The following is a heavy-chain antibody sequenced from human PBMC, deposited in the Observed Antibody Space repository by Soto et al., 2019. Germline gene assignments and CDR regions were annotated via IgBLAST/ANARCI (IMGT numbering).Heavy chain of an antibody. D-gene: IGHD1-26*01. Sequence: QVQLQQSGPRLVKPSGTLSLTCTVSSGPSSSHNWGWIRQSPGRGLEWIGYVYYTGDTSYNPSLKSRVTISADTSTNNISLTLTSVTAADTAVYYCVRQGIDYLHGLVDVWGQGTTVSVSS. CDR3: VRQGIDYLHGLVDV. J-gene: IGHJ6*02. CDR2: VYYTGDT. V-gene: IGHV4-59*08. CDR1: SGPSSSHN.